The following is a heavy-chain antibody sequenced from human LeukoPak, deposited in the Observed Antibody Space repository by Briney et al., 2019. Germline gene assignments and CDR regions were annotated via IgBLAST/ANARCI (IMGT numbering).Heavy chain of an antibody. CDR3: ARHFSGGKSFNWFDP. J-gene: IGHJ5*02. CDR1: GYSFTSYW. CDR2: IYPGDSDT. Sequence: PGESLKISCKGSGYSFTSYWIGWVRQMPGKGLEWMGIIYPGDSDTRHSPSFQGQVTISADKSISTAYLQWSSLKASDTAMYYCARHFSGGKSFNWFDPWGQGTLVTVSS. V-gene: IGHV5-51*01. D-gene: IGHD2-15*01.